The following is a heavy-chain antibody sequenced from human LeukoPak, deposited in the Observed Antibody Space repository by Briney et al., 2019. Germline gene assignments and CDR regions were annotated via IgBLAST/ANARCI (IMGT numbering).Heavy chain of an antibody. CDR2: IIPIFGTA. Sequence: ASVKVSCKAAGGTFSSYAISWVRQAPGQGREWMGGIIPIFGTANYAQKCQGRVTITTDESTSTAYMVLSRLRSEDTAVYYCAGGIVVVVAATNTWDYYMDVWGKGTTVTVSS. V-gene: IGHV1-69*05. J-gene: IGHJ6*03. CDR3: AGGIVVVVAATNTWDYYMDV. CDR1: GGTFSSYA. D-gene: IGHD2-15*01.